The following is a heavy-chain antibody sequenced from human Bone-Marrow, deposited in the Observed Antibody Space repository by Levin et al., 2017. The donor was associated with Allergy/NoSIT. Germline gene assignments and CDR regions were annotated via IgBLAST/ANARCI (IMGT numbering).Heavy chain of an antibody. CDR3: AREGYSYGYRYDAFDI. CDR1: GFTFSSYW. V-gene: IGHV3-74*01. Sequence: GGSLRLSCAASGFTFSSYWMHWVRQAPGKGLVWVSRINSDGSSTSYADSVKGRFTISRDNAKNTLYLQMNSLRAEDTAVYYCAREGYSYGYRYDAFDIWGQGTMVTVSS. CDR2: INSDGSST. D-gene: IGHD5-18*01. J-gene: IGHJ3*02.